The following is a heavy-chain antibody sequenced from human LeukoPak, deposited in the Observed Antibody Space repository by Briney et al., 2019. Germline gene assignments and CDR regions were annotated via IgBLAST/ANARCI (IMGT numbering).Heavy chain of an antibody. CDR2: IIPIFVIA. CDR1: GATLSSYT. CDR3: ARDSRDKAAAGTSDGHYGMDV. J-gene: IGHJ6*02. V-gene: IGHV1-69*04. D-gene: IGHD6-13*01. Sequence: SVKVSCKASGATLSSYTITWVRQAPGQGLEWMGTIIPIFVIADYAQKFQGRVTITADKSTSTAYMELSSLRSEDTAAYYCARDSRDKAAAGTSDGHYGMDVWGQGTTFTVSS.